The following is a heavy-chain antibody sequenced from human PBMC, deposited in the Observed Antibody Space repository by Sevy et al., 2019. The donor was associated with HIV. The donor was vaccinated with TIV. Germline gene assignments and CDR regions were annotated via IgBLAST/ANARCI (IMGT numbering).Heavy chain of an antibody. CDR1: GFTFSDYS. J-gene: IGHJ4*02. D-gene: IGHD4-17*01. Sequence: GGSLRLSCAASGFTFSDYSMNWVRQAPGKGLEWVSYISSSSSPRYYAYSVKGRFTISRDNAKNSLYLQLNSLRDEDTAVYYCARNGDYDYWGQGTMVTVSS. CDR2: ISSSSSPR. V-gene: IGHV3-48*02. CDR3: ARNGDYDY.